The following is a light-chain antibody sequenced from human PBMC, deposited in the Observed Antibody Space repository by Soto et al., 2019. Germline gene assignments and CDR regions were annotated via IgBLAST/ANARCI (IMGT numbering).Light chain of an antibody. CDR1: QSISTY. CDR3: QQSYPTPYT. CDR2: DTS. J-gene: IGKJ2*01. Sequence: DIQMTQSPFSLSASVGDRVTITCRASQSISTYLNWYQQKPGKAPKVLVYDTSSLQSGVPSRFSGSGSGTDFTLTISSLQPEDYATYCCQQSYPTPYTFGQGTTLEIQ. V-gene: IGKV1-39*01.